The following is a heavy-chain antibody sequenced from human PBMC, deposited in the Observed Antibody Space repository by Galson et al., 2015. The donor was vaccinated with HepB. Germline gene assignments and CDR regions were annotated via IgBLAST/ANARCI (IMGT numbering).Heavy chain of an antibody. Sequence: SLRLSCAASGFTFSSYAMHWVRQAPGKGLEWVAVISYDGSNKYYADSVKGRFTISRDNSKNTLYLQMNSLRAEDTAVYYCASLIPLTSAFDIWGQGTMVTVSS. CDR3: ASLIPLTSAFDI. J-gene: IGHJ3*02. D-gene: IGHD1-1*01. V-gene: IGHV3-30-3*01. CDR2: ISYDGSNK. CDR1: GFTFSSYA.